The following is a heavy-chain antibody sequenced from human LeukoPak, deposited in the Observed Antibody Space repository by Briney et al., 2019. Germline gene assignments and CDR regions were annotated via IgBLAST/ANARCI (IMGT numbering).Heavy chain of an antibody. D-gene: IGHD2-21*01. Sequence: PSETLSLTCTVSGGSMSDYYWSWIRQPPGKGLEWIGYIHYSGSTNYNPSLKSRVTTSVDTSKKQFSLKLRSVTAADTAVYYCARSVSWGLLVRDDAFDIWGQGTMVTVSS. CDR3: ARSVSWGLLVRDDAFDI. CDR1: GGSMSDYY. CDR2: IHYSGST. J-gene: IGHJ3*02. V-gene: IGHV4-59*08.